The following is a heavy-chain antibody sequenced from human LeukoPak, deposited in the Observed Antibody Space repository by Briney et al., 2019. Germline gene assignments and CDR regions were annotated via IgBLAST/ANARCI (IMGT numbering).Heavy chain of an antibody. J-gene: IGHJ4*02. CDR3: ARVSWHYYDSNGYLVY. CDR2: ISSSGSTI. V-gene: IGHV3-11*01. CDR1: GFTFSDYY. D-gene: IGHD3-22*01. Sequence: GGSLRLSCAASGFTFSDYYMSWIRQAPGKGLEWVSYISSSGSTIYYADSVKGRFTISRDNAKNSLYLQMNSLRAEDTAVYYCARVSWHYYDSNGYLVYWGQGTLVTVSS.